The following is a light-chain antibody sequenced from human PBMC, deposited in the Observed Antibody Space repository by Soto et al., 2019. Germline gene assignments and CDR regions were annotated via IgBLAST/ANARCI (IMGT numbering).Light chain of an antibody. CDR2: AAS. CDR3: QRSYSTSWT. Sequence: DIQMTQSPSSLSASVGDRVSITCRASQSISSYLNWYQQKPGKAPKLLIYAASSLLSGVPSRFSGSGSGTDFTLTISSLQPEDFATYYCQRSYSTSWTFGQGTKVEIK. CDR1: QSISSY. J-gene: IGKJ1*01. V-gene: IGKV1-39*01.